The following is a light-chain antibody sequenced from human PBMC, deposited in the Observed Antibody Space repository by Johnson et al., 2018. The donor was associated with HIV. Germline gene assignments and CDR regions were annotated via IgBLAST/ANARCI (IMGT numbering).Light chain of an antibody. J-gene: IGLJ1*01. CDR2: ENV. Sequence: QSVLTQPPSVSAAPGQKVTISCSGSSSNIGNNYVSWYQQLPGTAPKLLVYENVKRPSGIPARFSGSKSGTSATLGITGLQTGDEADYYCGTWDSSLSAGGNVFGTGTKVTVL. V-gene: IGLV1-51*02. CDR1: SSNIGNNY. CDR3: GTWDSSLSAGGNV.